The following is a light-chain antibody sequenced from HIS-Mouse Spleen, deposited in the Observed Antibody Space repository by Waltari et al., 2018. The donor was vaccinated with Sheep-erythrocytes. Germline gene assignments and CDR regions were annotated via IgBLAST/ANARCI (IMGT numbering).Light chain of an antibody. J-gene: IGLJ1*01. V-gene: IGLV2-11*01. CDR2: DVS. CDR3: CSYAGSYNHV. Sequence: QSALTQPRSVSGSPGQSVTISCTGTSSDVGGYNYVSWYQQHPGKAPNLMIYDVSKRPSGVPDRFAGSKAGNTASLTISGLQAEDEADYYCCSYAGSYNHVFGTGTKVTVL. CDR1: SSDVGGYNY.